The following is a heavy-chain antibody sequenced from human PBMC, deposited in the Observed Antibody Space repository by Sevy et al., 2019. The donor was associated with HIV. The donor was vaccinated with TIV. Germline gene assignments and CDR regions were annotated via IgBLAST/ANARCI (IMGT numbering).Heavy chain of an antibody. CDR2: TNPNSGNT. Sequence: ASVKVSCKASGYTFTSYDINWVRQATGQGLEWMGWTNPNSGNTGYAQKFQGRVTMTRNTSISTAYMELSSLRSEDTAVYYCARAPRGYSGYSFDYWGQGTLVTVSS. V-gene: IGHV1-8*01. D-gene: IGHD5-12*01. J-gene: IGHJ4*02. CDR3: ARAPRGYSGYSFDY. CDR1: GYTFTSYD.